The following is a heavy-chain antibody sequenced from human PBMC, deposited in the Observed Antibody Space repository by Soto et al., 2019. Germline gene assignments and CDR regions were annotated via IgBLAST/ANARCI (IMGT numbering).Heavy chain of an antibody. D-gene: IGHD2-15*01. CDR2: INWNGGST. CDR3: ARGAGCSGGSCYSLFDY. CDR1: GFTFDDYG. V-gene: IGHV3-20*01. Sequence: EVQLVESGGGVVRPGGSLRLSCAASGFTFDDYGMSWVCQAPGKGLEWVSGINWNGGSTGYADSVKGRFTISRDNAKNSLYLQMNSLSAEDTALYHCARGAGCSGGSCYSLFDYWGQGTLVTVSS. J-gene: IGHJ4*02.